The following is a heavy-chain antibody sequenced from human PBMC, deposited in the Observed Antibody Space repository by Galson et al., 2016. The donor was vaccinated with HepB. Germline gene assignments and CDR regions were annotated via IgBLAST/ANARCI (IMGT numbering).Heavy chain of an antibody. J-gene: IGHJ6*02. CDR1: GGPISSSNW. Sequence: ETLSLTCVVSGGPISSSNWWNWVRQPPGKGLEWIGEIYHNGGTNYNPPLKSRLTISVDKSKNQFSLKLTSVTAADTATYYCARSRQYYFFAMDVWGQGTTVTLSS. CDR2: IYHNGGT. CDR3: ARSRQYYFFAMDV. V-gene: IGHV4-4*02. D-gene: IGHD4-11*01.